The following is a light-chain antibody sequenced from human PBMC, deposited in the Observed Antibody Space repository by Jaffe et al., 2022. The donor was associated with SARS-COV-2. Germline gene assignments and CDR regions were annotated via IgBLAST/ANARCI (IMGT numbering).Light chain of an antibody. Sequence: QSALTQPASVSGSPGQSITISCTGTSSDVGGYNSVSWYQQHPGKAPKLMIYDVINRPSGVSNRFSGSKSGNTASLTISGLQAEDEADYYCSSCTSTLVLFGGGTKLTVL. CDR3: SSCTSTLVL. CDR2: DVI. V-gene: IGLV2-14*01. CDR1: SSDVGGYNS. J-gene: IGLJ2*01.